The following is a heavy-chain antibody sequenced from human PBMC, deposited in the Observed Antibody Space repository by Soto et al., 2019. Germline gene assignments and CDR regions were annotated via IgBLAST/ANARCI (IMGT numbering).Heavy chain of an antibody. J-gene: IGHJ4*02. CDR1: GGTFSSYA. D-gene: IGHD5-18*01. CDR2: IIPIFGTA. CDR3: ARGKRIQLWLGEYYFDY. V-gene: IGHV1-69*13. Sequence: ASVKVSCKASGGTFSSYAISWVRQAPGQGLEWMGGIIPIFGTANYAQKFQGRVTITADESTSTAYMELSSLRSEDTAVYYCARGKRIQLWLGEYYFDYWGQGTLVTVSS.